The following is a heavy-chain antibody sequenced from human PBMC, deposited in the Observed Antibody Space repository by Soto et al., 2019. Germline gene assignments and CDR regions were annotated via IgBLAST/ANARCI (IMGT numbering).Heavy chain of an antibody. CDR3: ARGYCSGGSCFKYNYHGMDV. J-gene: IGHJ6*02. V-gene: IGHV1-69*12. D-gene: IGHD2-15*01. Sequence: QVQQVQSGAEVKKPGSSVKVSCKASGGTVSSYAISWVRQAPGQGLEWMGGIIPVFGTVNYAQKLQGRVTITADESTSTAYLELSSLRSEVTAVYYCARGYCSGGSCFKYNYHGMDVWGQGTTVTVSS. CDR2: IIPVFGTV. CDR1: GGTVSSYA.